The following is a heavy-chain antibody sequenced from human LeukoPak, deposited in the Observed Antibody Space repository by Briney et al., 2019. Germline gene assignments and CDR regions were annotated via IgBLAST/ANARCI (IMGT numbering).Heavy chain of an antibody. J-gene: IGHJ4*02. V-gene: IGHV3-74*01. D-gene: IGHD4-23*01. CDR2: IASDGSST. CDR1: GFTFSSYW. Sequence: GGSLRLSCASSGFTFSSYWMNWVRQAPGKGLVWVSRIASDGSSTTYADSVKGRFSISRDNAKNTLYLQMNSLRVEDTAVYYCARGRPRGNDYWGQGTLVTVSS. CDR3: ARGRPRGNDY.